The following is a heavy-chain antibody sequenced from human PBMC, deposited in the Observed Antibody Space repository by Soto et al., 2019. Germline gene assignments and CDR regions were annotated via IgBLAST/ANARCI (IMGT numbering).Heavy chain of an antibody. CDR1: GFTFSSYA. CDR2: ISYDGSNK. J-gene: IGHJ4*02. D-gene: IGHD6-13*01. CDR3: AREAALSGYYFDY. Sequence: GGSLRLSCAASGFTFSSYAMHWVRQAPGKGLEWVAVISYDGSNKYYADSVKGRFTISRDNSKNTLYLQMNSLRAEDTAVYYCAREAALSGYYFDYWGQGTLVTVSS. V-gene: IGHV3-30-3*01.